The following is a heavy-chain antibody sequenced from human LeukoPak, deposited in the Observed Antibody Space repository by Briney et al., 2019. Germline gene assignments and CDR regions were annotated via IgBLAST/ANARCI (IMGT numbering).Heavy chain of an antibody. Sequence: GASVKVSCKTSGYTFTNYYIHWVRRAPGQGLDWMGKINPSGGSTRYPQKFQGRVTMTRDTSTTTVYMELSPLRSEDTAIYYCARGYCSGGGCSVLDAFDGWGQGTMVTVSS. CDR3: ARGYCSGGGCSVLDAFDG. CDR1: GYTFTNYY. J-gene: IGHJ3*01. D-gene: IGHD2-15*01. CDR2: INPSGGST. V-gene: IGHV1-46*01.